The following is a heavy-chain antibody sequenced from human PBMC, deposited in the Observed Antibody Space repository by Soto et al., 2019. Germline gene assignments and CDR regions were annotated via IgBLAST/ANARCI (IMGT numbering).Heavy chain of an antibody. V-gene: IGHV3-53*01. Sequence: EVQLVESGGGLIQPGGSLRLSCAASGFTVSSNYMSWIRQAPGKGLEWVSVIYSGGSTYYADSVKGRFTISRDNSKNTLYLQMNSLRAEDTAVYYCARAVAQGLVYAHAFDIWGQGTMVTVSS. CDR2: IYSGGST. D-gene: IGHD2-8*01. J-gene: IGHJ3*02. CDR1: GFTVSSNY. CDR3: ARAVAQGLVYAHAFDI.